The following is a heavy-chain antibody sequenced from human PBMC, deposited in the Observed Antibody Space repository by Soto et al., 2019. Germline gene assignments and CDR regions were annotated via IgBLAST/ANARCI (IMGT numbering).Heavy chain of an antibody. CDR3: ARDFTHIGTRNDAFDI. J-gene: IGHJ3*02. V-gene: IGHV3-30-3*01. CDR1: GCTFSSYA. CDR2: ISYDGSNK. D-gene: IGHD1-7*01. Sequence: PGGSLRLSCAASGCTFSSYAMHWVRQAPGKGLEWVAVISYDGSNKYYADSVKGRFTISRDNSKNTLYLQMNSLRAEDTAVYYCARDFTHIGTRNDAFDIWGQGTMVTVSS.